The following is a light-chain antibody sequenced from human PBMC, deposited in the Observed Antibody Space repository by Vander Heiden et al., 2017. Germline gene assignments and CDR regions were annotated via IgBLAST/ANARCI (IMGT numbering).Light chain of an antibody. CDR2: EVS. V-gene: IGLV2-14*01. CDR1: SSDVGCYNY. Sequence: QPALTHPSSSSGSPGQSTTYSCTGTSSDVGCYNYVSYYQQHPGKTPNLIIYEVSNRPSGVSNRFSGSKSGNTASLTISGLQAEDEADYYCTSYTRRSTWVFGGGTKLTVL. J-gene: IGLJ3*02. CDR3: TSYTRRSTWV.